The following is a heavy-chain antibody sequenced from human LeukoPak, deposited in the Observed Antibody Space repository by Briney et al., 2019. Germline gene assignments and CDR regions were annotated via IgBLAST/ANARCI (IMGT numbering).Heavy chain of an antibody. V-gene: IGHV3-7*03. D-gene: IGHD4-17*01. CDR2: INLDGSEK. J-gene: IGHJ4*02. CDR1: GFTFRSHW. CDR3: ARGGYYGDYDNFDY. Sequence: GGSLRLSCAASGFTFRSHWMSWVRQAPGKGLEWVANINLDGSEKYYVDSVMGRFTVSRDNAKNSLYLQMNGLRAEDTALYYCARGGYYGDYDNFDYWGQGTLVTVSS.